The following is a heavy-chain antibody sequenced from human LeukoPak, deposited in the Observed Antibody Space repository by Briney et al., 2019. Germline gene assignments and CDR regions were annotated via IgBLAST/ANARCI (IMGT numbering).Heavy chain of an antibody. CDR3: ARLTGIVVVPAAMFGPPDY. CDR2: IYPGDSDT. Sequence: GESLKISCKGSGYSFTSYWIGWVRQMPGKGLERMGIIYPGDSDTRYSPSFQGQVTISADKSISTAYLQWSSLKASDTAMYYCARLTGIVVVPAAMFGPPDYWGQGTLVTVSS. J-gene: IGHJ4*02. CDR1: GYSFTSYW. D-gene: IGHD2-2*01. V-gene: IGHV5-51*01.